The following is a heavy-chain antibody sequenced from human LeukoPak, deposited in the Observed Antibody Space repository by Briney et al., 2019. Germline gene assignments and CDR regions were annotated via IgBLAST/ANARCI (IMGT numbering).Heavy chain of an antibody. J-gene: IGHJ3*02. D-gene: IGHD3-10*01. Sequence: GGSLRLSCAASGFTFSSYGMHWVRQAPGKGLEWVAFIRYDGSNKYYADSVKGRFTISRDNSKNTLYLQMNSLRAEDTAVYYCAKVIPATDYYGSGKGENDAFDIWGQGTMVTVSS. V-gene: IGHV3-30*02. CDR1: GFTFSSYG. CDR3: AKVIPATDYYGSGKGENDAFDI. CDR2: IRYDGSNK.